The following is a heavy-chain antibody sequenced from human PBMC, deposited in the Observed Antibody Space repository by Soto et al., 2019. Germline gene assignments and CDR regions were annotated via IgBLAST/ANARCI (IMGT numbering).Heavy chain of an antibody. CDR2: IYHSGTT. J-gene: IGHJ4*02. V-gene: IGHV4-31*03. Sequence: QVKLQESGPGLVQPAQTLSLSCTVSGGSITSGGISWSWLRQHPRQGLERIGYIYHSGTTTYNPSLTSRVTMSVDTSKNQFSLTVTSLTGADTAVYYCARFNSRSGTEYFDYWGQGTLVTVSS. D-gene: IGHD6-19*01. CDR1: GGSITSGGIS. CDR3: ARFNSRSGTEYFDY.